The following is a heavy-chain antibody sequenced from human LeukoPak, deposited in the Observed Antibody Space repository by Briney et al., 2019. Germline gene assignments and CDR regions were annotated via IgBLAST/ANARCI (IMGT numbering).Heavy chain of an antibody. V-gene: IGHV3-23*01. J-gene: IGHJ4*02. CDR1: GFTFSSYA. D-gene: IGHD3-10*01. Sequence: PGGSLRLSCAASGFTFSSYAMSWVRQAPGKGLEWVSAISGSGGSTYYADSVKGRFTISRDNSKNTLYLQMNSLRAEDTAVYYCAKDHLWFGELFLFDYWGQGTLVTVSS. CDR3: AKDHLWFGELFLFDY. CDR2: ISGSGGST.